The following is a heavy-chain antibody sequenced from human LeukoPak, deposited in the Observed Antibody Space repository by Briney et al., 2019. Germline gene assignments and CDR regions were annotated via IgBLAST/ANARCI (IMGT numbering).Heavy chain of an antibody. CDR1: GYTFTGYY. J-gene: IGHJ4*02. CDR2: INPNSGGT. V-gene: IGHV1-2*02. CDR3: ARRYYYDSSGYHYYFDY. D-gene: IGHD3-22*01. Sequence: GASVKVSCKASGYTFTGYYRHWVRQAPGQGLEWMGWINPNSGGTNFAQKFQGRVTMTRDTSITTAYMELSSLRSDDPAVYYCARRYYYDSSGYHYYFDYWGQGTLVTVSS.